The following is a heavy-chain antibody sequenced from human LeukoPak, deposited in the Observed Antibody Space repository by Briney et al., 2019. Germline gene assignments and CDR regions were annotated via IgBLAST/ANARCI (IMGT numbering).Heavy chain of an antibody. J-gene: IGHJ4*02. V-gene: IGHV3-30*04. CDR3: ARDFPYCSGGSCWGYFDY. Sequence: GGSLRLSCAASGFTFSSYPMHWVRQAPGKGLEWVAVISYDGSNKYYADSVKGRFTISRDNSKNTLYLQMNSLRAEDTAVYYCARDFPYCSGGSCWGYFDYWGQGTLVTVSS. D-gene: IGHD2-15*01. CDR2: ISYDGSNK. CDR1: GFTFSSYP.